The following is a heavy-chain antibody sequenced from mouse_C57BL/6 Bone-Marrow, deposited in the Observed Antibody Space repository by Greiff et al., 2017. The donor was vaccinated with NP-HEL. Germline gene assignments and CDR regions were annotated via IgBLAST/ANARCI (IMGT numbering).Heavy chain of an antibody. Sequence: VQLQQSGAELVRPGASVKLSCTASGFNIKDYYMHWVKQRPEQGLAWIGRIDPEDGDTEYAPKFQGKATMTADTSSNTAYLQLSSLTSEDTAVYYCTTSGFYYYGSSYGAYWGQGTLVTVSA. J-gene: IGHJ3*01. D-gene: IGHD1-1*01. CDR1: GFNIKDYY. CDR2: IDPEDGDT. CDR3: TTSGFYYYGSSYGAY. V-gene: IGHV14-1*01.